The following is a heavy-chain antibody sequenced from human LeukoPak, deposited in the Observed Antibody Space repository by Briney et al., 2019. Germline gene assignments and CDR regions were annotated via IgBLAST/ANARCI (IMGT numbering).Heavy chain of an antibody. V-gene: IGHV3-7*01. CDR1: GFTFSNYW. CDR2: IRLHGSEM. D-gene: IGHD3-22*01. CDR3: ARDQGSMIVVRTTYWYFDL. J-gene: IGHJ2*01. Sequence: VGSVRLSCAASGFTFSNYWMSWVRQAPGKGLEWLANIRLHGSEMYYVDSVKGRFTISRDNGKNSLYLQINSLRADDTAVYYCARDQGSMIVVRTTYWYFDLWGRGNLVNVSS.